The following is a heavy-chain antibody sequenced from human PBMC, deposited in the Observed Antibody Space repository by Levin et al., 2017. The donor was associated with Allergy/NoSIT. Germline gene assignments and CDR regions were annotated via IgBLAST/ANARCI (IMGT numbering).Heavy chain of an antibody. CDR2: INSDGSNT. CDR3: ARGGCSSTSCLDN. J-gene: IGHJ4*02. Sequence: GGSLRLSCAASGFTFSNYWMHWVRQAPGKGLVWVSHINSDGSNTNYADSVKGRFTISRDIAKNTLYLQMNSLRDEDTAVYYCARGGCSSTSCLDNWGQGTLVTVSP. D-gene: IGHD2-2*01. V-gene: IGHV3-74*01. CDR1: GFTFSNYW.